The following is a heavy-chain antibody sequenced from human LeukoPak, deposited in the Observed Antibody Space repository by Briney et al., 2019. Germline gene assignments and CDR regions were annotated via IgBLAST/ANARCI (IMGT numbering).Heavy chain of an antibody. CDR3: ARDRDDAFDI. CDR2: INSDGSST. V-gene: IGHV3-74*01. Sequence: GGSLRLSCAAPGFTFTNYWMSWVRQAPGKGLVWVSRINSDGSSTSYADSVKGRFTISRDNAKNTLYLQMNSLRAEDTAVYYCARDRDDAFDIWGQGTMVTVSS. CDR1: GFTFTNYW. J-gene: IGHJ3*02.